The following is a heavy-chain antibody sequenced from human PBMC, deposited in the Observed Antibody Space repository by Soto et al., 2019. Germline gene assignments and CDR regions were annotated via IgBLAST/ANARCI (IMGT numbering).Heavy chain of an antibody. Sequence: SETLSLTCTVSGGSISSSSYYWGWIRQPPGKGLECIGSIYYSGSTYYNPSLKSRVTRSVDTSKNQFSLKLSSVTAADTAVYYCARLLKLPVAAPFDYWGHGPLVTVSS. J-gene: IGHJ4*01. V-gene: IGHV4-39*01. CDR2: IYYSGST. D-gene: IGHD6-19*01. CDR3: ARLLKLPVAAPFDY. CDR1: GGSISSSSYY.